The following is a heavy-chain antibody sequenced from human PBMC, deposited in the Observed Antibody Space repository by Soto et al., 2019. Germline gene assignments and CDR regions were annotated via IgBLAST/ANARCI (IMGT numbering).Heavy chain of an antibody. CDR3: ARGVYFDYTGHLYAMDV. J-gene: IGHJ6*02. D-gene: IGHD3-16*01. CDR2: IWIDGSNK. Sequence: QVQVVESGGGVVQPGRSLRLSCAASGFTFKNFAFHWVRQAPGKGLEWVSIIWIDGSNKNYAESVKGRFTISRDDSKNTVHLQTNSLRAEATAVYYCARGVYFDYTGHLYAMDVWGQGTTVTVSS. V-gene: IGHV3-33*01. CDR1: GFTFKNFA.